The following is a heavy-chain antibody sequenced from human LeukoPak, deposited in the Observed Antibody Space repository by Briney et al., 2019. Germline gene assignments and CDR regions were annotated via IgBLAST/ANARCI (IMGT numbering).Heavy chain of an antibody. CDR1: GFTFSSYA. CDR3: ARDLWDIVVVPAAIPFDY. CDR2: ISYDGSNK. V-gene: IGHV3-30-3*01. Sequence: GGSLRLSCAASGFTFSSYAMHWVRQAPGKGLEWVAVISYDGSNKYYADSVKGRFTISRDNSKNTLYLQMDSLRAEDTAVYYCARDLWDIVVVPAAIPFDYWGQGTLVTVSS. J-gene: IGHJ4*02. D-gene: IGHD2-2*01.